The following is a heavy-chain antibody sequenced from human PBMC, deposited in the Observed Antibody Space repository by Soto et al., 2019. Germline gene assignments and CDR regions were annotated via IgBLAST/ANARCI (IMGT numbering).Heavy chain of an antibody. CDR1: GYTFTSYY. V-gene: IGHV1-46*01. Sequence: ASVKVSCKAXGYTFTSYYMHLLRHYPGQWLEWMGIINPSGGSTSYAQKFQGRVTMTRDTSTSTVYMELSSLRSEDTAVYYCARDNSEYSSHPGAFDTWGQGTLVTVSS. CDR2: INPSGGST. CDR3: ARDNSEYSSHPGAFDT. J-gene: IGHJ5*02. D-gene: IGHD6-6*01.